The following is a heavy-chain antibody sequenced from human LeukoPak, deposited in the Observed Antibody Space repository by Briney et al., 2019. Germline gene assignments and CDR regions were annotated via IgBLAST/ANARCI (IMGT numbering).Heavy chain of an antibody. J-gene: IGHJ4*02. V-gene: IGHV3-74*01. CDR2: INSDGSST. Sequence: GGSLRLSCAASGFTFSSYWMHWVRQAPGKGLVWVSRINSDGSSTSYADSVKGRFTISRDNAKNTLYLQMNSLRAEDTAVYYCARDPLTMVRGVIIDYWGQGTLVTVSS. CDR1: GFTFSSYW. D-gene: IGHD3-10*01. CDR3: ARDPLTMVRGVIIDY.